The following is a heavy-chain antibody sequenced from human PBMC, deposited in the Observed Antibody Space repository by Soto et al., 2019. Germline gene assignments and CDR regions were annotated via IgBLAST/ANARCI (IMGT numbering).Heavy chain of an antibody. V-gene: IGHV1-18*01. J-gene: IGHJ4*02. D-gene: IGHD5-18*01. CDR2: ISAYNGNT. CDR1: GYIFTSYG. Sequence: ASVKVSCKASGYIFTSYGISWVRQAPGQGLEWMGWISAYNGNTNYAQKLQGRVTMTTDTSTSTAYMELRSLRSDDTAVYYCARAETAMDHHDYWGQGTLVTVSS. CDR3: ARAETAMDHHDY.